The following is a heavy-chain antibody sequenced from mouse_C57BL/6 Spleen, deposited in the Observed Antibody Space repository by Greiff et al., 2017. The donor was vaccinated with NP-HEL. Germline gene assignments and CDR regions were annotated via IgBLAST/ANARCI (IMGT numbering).Heavy chain of an antibody. CDR1: GFTFSDYY. CDR2: INYDGSST. J-gene: IGHJ1*03. CDR3: ARVGITTRYFDV. V-gene: IGHV5-16*01. Sequence: DVHLVESEGGLVQPGSSMKLSCTASGFTFSDYYMAWVRQAPEKGLEWVANINYDGSSTSYLDSLKSRFIIARDNAKNVEYLQSVCLKSDDTATYYCARVGITTRYFDVWGTGTTVTVSS. D-gene: IGHD2-4*01.